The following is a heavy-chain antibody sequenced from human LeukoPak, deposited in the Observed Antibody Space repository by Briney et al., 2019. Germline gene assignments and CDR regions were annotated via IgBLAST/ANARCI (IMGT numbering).Heavy chain of an antibody. D-gene: IGHD3-22*01. CDR2: INHSGST. J-gene: IGHJ4*02. Sequence: SETLSLSCAVYGGSFSGYYWSWIRQPPGKGLEWIWEINHSGSTNYNPSPKSRVTISVDTSKNQFSLKLSSVTAADTAVYYCASGYYYDSSGYYNPFGYWGQGTLVTVSS. CDR3: ASGYYYDSSGYYNPFGY. CDR1: GGSFSGYY. V-gene: IGHV4-34*01.